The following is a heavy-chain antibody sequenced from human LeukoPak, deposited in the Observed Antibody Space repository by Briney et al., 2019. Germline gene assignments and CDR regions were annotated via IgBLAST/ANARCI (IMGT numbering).Heavy chain of an antibody. CDR1: GFTFSSYW. D-gene: IGHD5-12*01. Sequence: GGSLRLSCAASGFTFSSYWMTWVRRAPGKGLEWVANIKQDGSEKNYVDSVKGRFTISRDNAKNSLYLQMNSLRAEDTAVYYCAGGQGWLFDPWGRGTLVTVSS. J-gene: IGHJ2*01. V-gene: IGHV3-7*05. CDR3: AGGQGWLFDP. CDR2: IKQDGSEK.